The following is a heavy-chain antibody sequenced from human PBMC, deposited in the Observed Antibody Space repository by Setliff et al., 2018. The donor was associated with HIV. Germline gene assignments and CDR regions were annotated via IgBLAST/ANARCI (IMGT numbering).Heavy chain of an antibody. Sequence: GASVKVSCKASGYSFSSYDINWVRQATGQGLEWMGWMNPNSGNTGYAQKFKGRVSMARNTSISTAYMELSNLRSEDTAVYYCARPVILWWGSDDAFDIWGQGTMVTVSS. J-gene: IGHJ3*02. CDR2: MNPNSGNT. D-gene: IGHD2-21*01. V-gene: IGHV1-8*02. CDR3: ARPVILWWGSDDAFDI. CDR1: GYSFSSYD.